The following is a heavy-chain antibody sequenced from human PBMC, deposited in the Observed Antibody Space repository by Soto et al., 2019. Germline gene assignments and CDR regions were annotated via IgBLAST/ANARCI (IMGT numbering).Heavy chain of an antibody. J-gene: IGHJ4*02. D-gene: IGHD5-18*01. CDR1: GGSVSSGSYY. Sequence: SETLSLTCTVSGGSVSSGSYYWSWIRPPPGKGLEWIGYIYYSGSTNYNPSLKSRVTISVDTSKNQFSLKLSSVTAADTAVYYCARAPIYVDTAMVNDYWGQGTLVTVSS. CDR2: IYYSGST. CDR3: ARAPIYVDTAMVNDY. V-gene: IGHV4-61*01.